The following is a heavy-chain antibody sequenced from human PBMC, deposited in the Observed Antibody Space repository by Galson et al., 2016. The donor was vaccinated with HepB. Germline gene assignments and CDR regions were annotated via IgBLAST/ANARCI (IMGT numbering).Heavy chain of an antibody. CDR2: IYYTGST. D-gene: IGHD3-22*01. CDR1: GGSISNYY. J-gene: IGHJ4*02. CDR3: ARYDSSDYYFDY. Sequence: ETLSLTCTVTGGSISNYYWSWIRQSPGKGLEWIGYIYYTGSTNYNPSLKSRVTISVDTSKNQFTLRLSSVTAADTAVYYCARYDSSDYYFDYWGQGTLFTVSS. V-gene: IGHV4-59*01.